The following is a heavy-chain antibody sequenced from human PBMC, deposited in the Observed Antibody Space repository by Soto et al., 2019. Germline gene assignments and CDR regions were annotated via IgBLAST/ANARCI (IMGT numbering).Heavy chain of an antibody. J-gene: IGHJ3*02. Sequence: SETLSLTCAVYGGFVSSGSYYWSWIRQPPGKGLEWIGEMSHSGGTHFNPSLKSRVTISVDTSKNQFSLKMTSVTAADTALYYCARVERGTATTVVDAFDIWGPGTMVTVSS. CDR1: GGFVSSGSYY. V-gene: IGHV4-61*01. CDR3: ARVERGTATTVVDAFDI. CDR2: MSHSGGT. D-gene: IGHD1-1*01.